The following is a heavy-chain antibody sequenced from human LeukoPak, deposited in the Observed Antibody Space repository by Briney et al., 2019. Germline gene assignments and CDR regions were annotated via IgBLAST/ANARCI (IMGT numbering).Heavy chain of an antibody. J-gene: IGHJ5*02. CDR3: ARDDYGDYTRRFDP. D-gene: IGHD4-17*01. CDR1: GGSISSSSYY. Sequence: SETLSRTCTVSGGSISSSSYYWGWIRQPPGKGLEWIGSSYYSGSTHYNTSLKSRVTISVDTSKNQFSLKLSSVTAADTAVYYCARDDYGDYTRRFDPWGQGTQVTVSS. V-gene: IGHV4-39*07. CDR2: SYYSGST.